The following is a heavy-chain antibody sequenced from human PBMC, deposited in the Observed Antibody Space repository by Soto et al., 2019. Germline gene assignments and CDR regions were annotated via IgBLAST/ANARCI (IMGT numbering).Heavy chain of an antibody. CDR3: ARSISGSYSHFDS. CDR1: GYSFTSYL. J-gene: IGHJ4*02. CDR2: IYPVDSDT. D-gene: IGHD3-10*01. V-gene: IGHV5-51*01. Sequence: GESLKISCKGSGYSFTSYLIGWVRQMPGKGLEWMGIIYPVDSDTRYSPSFRGQVTISADKSISTAYLQWSSLKASDTAMYYCARSISGSYSHFDSWGQGTQVTVSS.